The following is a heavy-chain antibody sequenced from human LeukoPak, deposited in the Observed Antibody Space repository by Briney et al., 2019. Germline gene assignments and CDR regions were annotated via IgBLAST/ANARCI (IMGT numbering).Heavy chain of an antibody. Sequence: GGSLRLSCAASGFTFSSYAMHWVRQAPGKGLEWVAVISYDGSNKYYADSVKGRFTISRDNSKNTLYLQMNSLRAEDTAVYYCARGSKIVVVITYVDYWGQGTLVTVSS. CDR2: ISYDGSNK. CDR3: ARGSKIVVVITYVDY. V-gene: IGHV3-30-3*01. J-gene: IGHJ4*02. D-gene: IGHD3-22*01. CDR1: GFTFSSYA.